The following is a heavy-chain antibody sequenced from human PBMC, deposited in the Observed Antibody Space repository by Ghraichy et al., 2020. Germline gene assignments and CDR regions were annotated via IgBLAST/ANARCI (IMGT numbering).Heavy chain of an antibody. J-gene: IGHJ6*02. Sequence: ASVKVSCKASGYTFTSYGISWVRQAPGQGLEWMGWISAYNGNTNYAQKLQGRVTMTTDTSTSTAYMELRSLRSDDTAVYYCAEAEGPLDPNGMDVWGQGTTVTVSS. CDR3: AEAEGPLDPNGMDV. V-gene: IGHV1-18*04. D-gene: IGHD6-6*01. CDR1: GYTFTSYG. CDR2: ISAYNGNT.